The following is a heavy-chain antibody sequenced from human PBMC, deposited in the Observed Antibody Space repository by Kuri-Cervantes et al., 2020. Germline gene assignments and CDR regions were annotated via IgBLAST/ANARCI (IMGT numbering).Heavy chain of an antibody. D-gene: IGHD4/OR15-4a*01. Sequence: LSLTCAASGFTVSSNYMSWVRQAPGKGLEWVANINPDGRDKNYLDSVKGRFTISRDNAKNSLDLQMNSLRVEDTAVFYCARHGQVPTDWGQGTLVTVSS. V-gene: IGHV3-7*01. J-gene: IGHJ4*02. CDR2: INPDGRDK. CDR1: GFTVSSNY. CDR3: ARHGQVPTD.